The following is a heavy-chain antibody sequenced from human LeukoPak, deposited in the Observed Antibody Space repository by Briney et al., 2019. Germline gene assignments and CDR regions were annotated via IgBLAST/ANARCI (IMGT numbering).Heavy chain of an antibody. J-gene: IGHJ2*01. CDR2: IKSKTDGGTT. CDR1: GSTFSNAW. V-gene: IGHV3-15*01. D-gene: IGHD3-9*01. Sequence: GGSLRLSCAASGSTFSNAWMSWVRQAPGRGLEWVGRIKSKTDGGTTDYAAPVKGRFTISRDDSKNTLYLQMNSLKTEDTAVYYCTTGAYDILTGYYHWYFDLWGRGTLVTVSS. CDR3: TTGAYDILTGYYHWYFDL.